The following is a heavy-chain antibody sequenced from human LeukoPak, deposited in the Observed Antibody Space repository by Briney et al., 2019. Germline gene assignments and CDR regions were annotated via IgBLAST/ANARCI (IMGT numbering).Heavy chain of an antibody. Sequence: GASVKVTCKAAGYTFTGYYMHWVRQAPGQGLDWIGWINPNSGGTNYAQKFQGRVTMTRDTSISPAYMELSRLRSDDTAVYYCARVPDIVVVPAAIWFDPWGQGTLVTVSS. V-gene: IGHV1-2*02. J-gene: IGHJ5*02. CDR2: INPNSGGT. D-gene: IGHD2-2*01. CDR3: ARVPDIVVVPAAIWFDP. CDR1: GYTFTGYY.